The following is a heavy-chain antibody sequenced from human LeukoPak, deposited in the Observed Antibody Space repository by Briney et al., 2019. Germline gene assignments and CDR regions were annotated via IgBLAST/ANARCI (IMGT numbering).Heavy chain of an antibody. D-gene: IGHD6-19*01. J-gene: IGHJ4*02. CDR3: ANAGYSSGWYLPYFDY. CDR1: GFTFSSYS. V-gene: IGHV3-23*01. Sequence: QTGGSLRLSCAASGFTFSSYSMNWVRQAPGKGLEWVSAISGSGGSTYYADSVKGRFTISRDNSKNTLYLQMNSLRAEDTAVYYCANAGYSSGWYLPYFDYWGQGTLVTVSS. CDR2: ISGSGGST.